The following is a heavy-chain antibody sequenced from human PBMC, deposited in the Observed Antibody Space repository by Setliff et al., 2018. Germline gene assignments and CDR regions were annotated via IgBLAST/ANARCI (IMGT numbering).Heavy chain of an antibody. J-gene: IGHJ3*02. CDR1: GFTFSDYS. V-gene: IGHV3-21*01. CDR3: ARTTWAENKVLDAFDI. Sequence: PGGSLRLSCAASGFTFSDYSMNWVRQAPGKGLEWVSSISSSSRYIYYGVSVKGRFTISRDNAKNSLYLQMNSLRAEDTAVYYCARTTWAENKVLDAFDIWGQGTMVTVSS. CDR2: ISSSSRYI. D-gene: IGHD1-1*01.